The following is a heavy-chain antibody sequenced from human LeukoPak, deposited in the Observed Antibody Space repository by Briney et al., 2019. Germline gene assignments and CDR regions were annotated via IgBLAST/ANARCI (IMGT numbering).Heavy chain of an antibody. CDR3: ARGVVVPVFVYGMDV. CDR2: INHSGST. Sequence: IPSETLSLTCAVYGGSFSGYYWSWIRQPPGKGLEWIGEINHSGSTNYNPSLKSRVTISVDTSKNQFSLKLSSVTAADTAVYYCARGVVVPVFVYGMDVWGQGTTVTVSS. V-gene: IGHV4-34*01. J-gene: IGHJ6*02. D-gene: IGHD2-2*01. CDR1: GGSFSGYY.